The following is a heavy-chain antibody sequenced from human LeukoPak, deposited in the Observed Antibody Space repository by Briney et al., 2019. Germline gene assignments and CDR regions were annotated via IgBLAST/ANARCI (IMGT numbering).Heavy chain of an antibody. D-gene: IGHD3-10*01. Sequence: ASVKVSCKACGYTFTGYYMHWVRQACGQGRECMGRINPNSGDTNYAQKFQGRVTMTRVTSISTAYMELSRLRSDDTAVYYCARVTGYYYYYMDVWGKGTTVTVSS. V-gene: IGHV1-2*06. J-gene: IGHJ6*03. CDR3: ARVTGYYYYYMDV. CDR1: GYTFTGYY. CDR2: INPNSGDT.